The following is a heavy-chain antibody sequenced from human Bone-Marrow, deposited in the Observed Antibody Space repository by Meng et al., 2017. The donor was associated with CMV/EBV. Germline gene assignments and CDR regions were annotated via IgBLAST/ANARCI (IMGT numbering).Heavy chain of an antibody. CDR1: GFTFSSYS. D-gene: IGHD3-22*01. CDR3: ARDSSGLFDY. CDR2: ISSISSYI. J-gene: IGHJ4*02. V-gene: IGHV3-21*01. Sequence: EVQVVECGGGLVNPGGAHRLSCAASGFTFSSYSMNWVRQAPGKGLEWVSSISSISSYIYYADSVKGRFTISRDNAKNSLYLQMNSLRAEDTAVYYCARDSSGLFDYWGQGTLVTVSS.